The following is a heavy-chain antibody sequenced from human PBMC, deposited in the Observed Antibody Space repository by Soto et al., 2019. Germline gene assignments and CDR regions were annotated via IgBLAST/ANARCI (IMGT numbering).Heavy chain of an antibody. D-gene: IGHD3-16*02. CDR1: GGSISSGDYY. Sequence: QVQLQESGPGLVKPSQTLSLTCTVSGGSISSGDYYWSWIRQHPGKGLEWIGYIYYSGSTYYNPSLKSRVTISVDTSKNQFSLKLSSVTAADTAVYYCARDVWGSYREYWYFDLWGRGTLVTVSS. CDR2: IYYSGST. J-gene: IGHJ2*01. V-gene: IGHV4-31*03. CDR3: ARDVWGSYREYWYFDL.